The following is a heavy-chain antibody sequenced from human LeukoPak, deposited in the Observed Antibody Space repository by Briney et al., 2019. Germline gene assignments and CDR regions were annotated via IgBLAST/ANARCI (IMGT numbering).Heavy chain of an antibody. D-gene: IGHD1-14*01. CDR3: ARDLSPWETRNPDAFDI. Sequence: GGSLRLSCAASGFPFSSYSMNWVRQAPGKGLEWVSSISSSSSYIYYADSVKGRFTVSRDNAKNSLYLQMNSLRAEDTAVYYCARDLSPWETRNPDAFDIWGQGTMVTVSS. V-gene: IGHV3-21*04. J-gene: IGHJ3*02. CDR1: GFPFSSYS. CDR2: ISSSSSYI.